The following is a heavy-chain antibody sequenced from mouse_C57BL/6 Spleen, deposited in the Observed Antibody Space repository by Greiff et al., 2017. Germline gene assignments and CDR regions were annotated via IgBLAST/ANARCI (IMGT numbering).Heavy chain of an antibody. J-gene: IGHJ3*01. CDR3: ARIDYDYDGFAY. V-gene: IGHV8-8*01. Sequence: QVTLKVSGPGILQPSQTLSLTCSFSGFSLSTFGLGVAWFRQPSGRGLEWLAHIWWDDDKYYNPALKSRLTISKDTSKNQVFLKIANVDTADTATYYCARIDYDYDGFAYWGQGTLVTVSA. D-gene: IGHD2-4*01. CDR1: GFSLSTFGLG. CDR2: IWWDDDK.